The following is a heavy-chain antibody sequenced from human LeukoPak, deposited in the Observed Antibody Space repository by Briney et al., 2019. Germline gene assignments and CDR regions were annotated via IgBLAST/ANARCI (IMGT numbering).Heavy chain of an antibody. J-gene: IGHJ5*02. Sequence: GESLKISCKGSGYRFTDYWIGWVRQMPGKGLEWMGIIWPGDSNTRYSPSFQGQVTISADRSISTAYLQWNSLKASDTAMYYCARHVTTVTTSWFDPWGQGTLVTVSS. V-gene: IGHV5-51*01. CDR3: ARHVTTVTTSWFDP. CDR2: IWPGDSNT. CDR1: GYRFTDYW. D-gene: IGHD4-11*01.